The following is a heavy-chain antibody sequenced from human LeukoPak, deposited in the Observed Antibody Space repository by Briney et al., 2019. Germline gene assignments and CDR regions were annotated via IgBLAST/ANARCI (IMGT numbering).Heavy chain of an antibody. Sequence: GASVKVSCKASGYTFTDYGITWVLQAPGQGLEWMGWVSTYNGNTNYAQNLQGRVTMTTDTYTSTAYMELRSLRSDDTAVYYCARGNMSPSAYWGQGTLVTVSS. CDR2: VSTYNGNT. J-gene: IGHJ4*02. CDR3: ARGNMSPSAY. V-gene: IGHV1-18*01. CDR1: GYTFTDYG. D-gene: IGHD2/OR15-2a*01.